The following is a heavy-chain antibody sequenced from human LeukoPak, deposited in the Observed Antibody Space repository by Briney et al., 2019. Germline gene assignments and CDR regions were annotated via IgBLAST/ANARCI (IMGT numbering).Heavy chain of an antibody. Sequence: GGSLRLSCAASGFTFTNTWMNWVRQAPGKGLEWVGHIKSKSGGGTTDYAAPVKGRFTISRDDSKNTLYLQMNSLKTEDTAAYYCARDWYHAFDFWGQGTMVTVSS. J-gene: IGHJ3*01. CDR1: GFTFTNTW. CDR3: ARDWYHAFDF. CDR2: IKSKSGGGTT. V-gene: IGHV3-15*07. D-gene: IGHD3-9*01.